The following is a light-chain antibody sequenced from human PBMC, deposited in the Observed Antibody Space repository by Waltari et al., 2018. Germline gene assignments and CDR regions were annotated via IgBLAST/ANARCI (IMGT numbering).Light chain of an antibody. J-gene: IGLJ3*02. V-gene: IGLV4-69*01. CDR1: SGHSRNV. CDR3: QTGGHGTWV. Sequence: QLVLTQSPSASASLGASVKLTCTLSSGHSRNVIAWLQQRPEKGPRYLMKFNSDGSHNKGDGIPNRFSGSSSGAERYRTMSSLQSEDDGDYYCQTGGHGTWVFGGGTKLTVL. CDR2: FNSDGSH.